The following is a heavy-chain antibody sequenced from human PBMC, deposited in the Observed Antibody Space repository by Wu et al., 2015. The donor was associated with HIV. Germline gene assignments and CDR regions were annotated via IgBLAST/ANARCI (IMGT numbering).Heavy chain of an antibody. V-gene: IGHV1-2*02. Sequence: QVQLVQSGAEVKKPGSSVKVSCKASGGTFGSYSVSWVRQAPGQGLEWMGWLNPNSGGVKYVQKFQGRVTMTRDTSISTTYMELSRLTFDDTAVYFCGRPMWSGDSTDAFDIWGQGTMITVSS. CDR3: GRPMWSGDSTDAFDI. CDR2: LNPNSGGV. CDR1: GGTFGSYS. J-gene: IGHJ3*02. D-gene: IGHD2-21*01.